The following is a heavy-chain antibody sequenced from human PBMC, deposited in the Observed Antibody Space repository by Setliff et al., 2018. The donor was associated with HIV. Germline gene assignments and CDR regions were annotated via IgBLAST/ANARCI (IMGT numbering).Heavy chain of an antibody. CDR1: EFSFSDYF. D-gene: IGHD3-10*01. CDR2: ISGSGCVM. CDR3: ARARGSVGYYGSGTMYHMDV. V-gene: IGHV3-11*01. J-gene: IGHJ6*03. Sequence: GGSLRLSCAVSEFSFSDYFMTWIRQAPGKGLEWVSYISGSGCVMAYADSAKGRFTISRDNAKNSMYLQMNSLRVEDTATYYCARARGSVGYYGSGTMYHMDVWGKGTTVTVSS.